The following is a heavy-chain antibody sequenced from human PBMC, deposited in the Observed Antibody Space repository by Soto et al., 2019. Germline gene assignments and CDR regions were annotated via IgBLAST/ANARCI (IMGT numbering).Heavy chain of an antibody. D-gene: IGHD3-10*01. CDR2: IYYSGST. J-gene: IGHJ5*02. CDR1: GDSISSGGYY. CDR3: ARTPYMVRGVQVNWFDP. Sequence: PSETLSLTCTVSGDSISSGGYYWSWIRQHPGKGLEWIGYIYYSGSTYYNPSLKSRVTISVDMSKNQLSLKLSSVTAADTAVYYCARTPYMVRGVQVNWFDPWGQGTLVTVSS. V-gene: IGHV4-31*03.